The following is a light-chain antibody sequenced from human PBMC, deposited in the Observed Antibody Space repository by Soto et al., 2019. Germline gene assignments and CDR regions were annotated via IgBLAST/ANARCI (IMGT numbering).Light chain of an antibody. CDR3: RLPARQSGE. CDR1: QTISGW. J-gene: IGKJ5*01. Sequence: DIQMTQSPSTLSGSVGDRVTITCRASQTISGWLAWYQQKPGKAPKLLIYKASTLKSGVPSRFSGSGSGTEFDVTIVRKECNDVATQYIRLPARQSGEFRQGTRVDIK. V-gene: IGKV1-5*03. CDR2: KAS.